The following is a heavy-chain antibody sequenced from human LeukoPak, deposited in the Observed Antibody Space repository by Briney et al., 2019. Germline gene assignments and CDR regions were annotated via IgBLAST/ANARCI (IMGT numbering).Heavy chain of an antibody. CDR1: GFTFSGSA. CDR2: IWYDGSNK. CDR3: AKDRGDYFDY. V-gene: IGHV3-33*06. Sequence: GGSLRLSCAASGFTFSGSAMHWVRQASGKGLEWVAVIWYDGSNKYYADSVKGRFTISRDNSKNTLYLQMNSLRAEDTAVYYCAKDRGDYFDYWGQGTLVTVSS. J-gene: IGHJ4*02.